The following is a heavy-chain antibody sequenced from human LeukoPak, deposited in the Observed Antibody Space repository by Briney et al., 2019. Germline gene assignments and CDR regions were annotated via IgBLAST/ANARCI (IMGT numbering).Heavy chain of an antibody. V-gene: IGHV3-73*01. J-gene: IGHJ4*02. CDR1: GFIFSDSP. CDR2: VRSKDDGYAT. CDR3: VRGGEILNGFPPDF. Sequence: GGSLRLSCAASGFIFSDSPIHWVRQASGNGLEWVGRVRSKDDGYATGYAASVKGRFTISRDNSNNALFLQMGRLTTEDTAVYYCVRGGEILNGFPPDFWGQGSLVTVSS. D-gene: IGHD3-9*01.